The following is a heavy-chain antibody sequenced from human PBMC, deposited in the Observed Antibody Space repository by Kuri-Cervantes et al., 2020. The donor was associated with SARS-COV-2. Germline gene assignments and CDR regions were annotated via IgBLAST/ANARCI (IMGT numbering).Heavy chain of an antibody. Sequence: GESLKISCAASGFNFRTYGLHWVRQAPGKGLEWVALISFDGSNKYYADSVKGLFTISRDNSKNTLYLQMNSLRAEDTAVYYCASQYCSGGSCYSGYYYGMDVWGQGTTVTVSS. CDR1: GFNFRTYG. CDR2: ISFDGSNK. V-gene: IGHV3-30*03. J-gene: IGHJ6*02. CDR3: ASQYCSGGSCYSGYYYGMDV. D-gene: IGHD2-15*01.